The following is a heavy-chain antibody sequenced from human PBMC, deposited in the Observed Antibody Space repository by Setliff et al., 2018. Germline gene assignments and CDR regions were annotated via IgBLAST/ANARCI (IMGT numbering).Heavy chain of an antibody. V-gene: IGHV1-2*02. Sequence: ASVKVSCKTSGYTFISYGLSWMRQAPGQGLEWMGWINPHSDDTHYAQNFQGRVTITMDTSISTVYMELSSLRSDDTAVYYCARSNYDFWSGYPNWFDPWGQGSLVTVSS. CDR2: INPHSDDT. CDR3: ARSNYDFWSGYPNWFDP. CDR1: GYTFISYG. D-gene: IGHD3-3*01. J-gene: IGHJ5*02.